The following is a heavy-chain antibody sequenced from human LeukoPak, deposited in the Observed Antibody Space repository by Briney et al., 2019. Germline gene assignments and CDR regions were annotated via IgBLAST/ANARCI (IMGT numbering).Heavy chain of an antibody. D-gene: IGHD3-3*01. Sequence: ASVKVSCKASGGTFSSYAISWVRQAPGQGLEWMGGIIPIFGTANYAQKFQGRVTITTDESTSTAYTELSSRRSEDTAVYYCARGGDITIFGVVASRYYYMDVWGKGTTVTVSS. J-gene: IGHJ6*03. CDR3: ARGGDITIFGVVASRYYYMDV. V-gene: IGHV1-69*05. CDR2: IIPIFGTA. CDR1: GGTFSSYA.